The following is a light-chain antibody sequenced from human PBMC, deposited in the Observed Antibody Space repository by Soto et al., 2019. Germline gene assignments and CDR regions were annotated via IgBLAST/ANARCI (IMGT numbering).Light chain of an antibody. CDR2: EVS. Sequence: QSARTQPASVSGSPGQSITISCTGTSSDVGGYNYVSWYQQHPGKAPKLLIYEVSNRPSGVSNRFSGSKSGNTASLTISGLQAEDEADYYCSSYASIGTRVFGTGTKLTVL. CDR1: SSDVGGYNY. CDR3: SSYASIGTRV. J-gene: IGLJ1*01. V-gene: IGLV2-14*01.